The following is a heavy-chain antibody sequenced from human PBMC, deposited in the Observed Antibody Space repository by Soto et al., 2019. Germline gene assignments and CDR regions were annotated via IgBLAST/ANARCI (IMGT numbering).Heavy chain of an antibody. CDR3: AKDEQWLAQNDAFDI. D-gene: IGHD6-19*01. V-gene: IGHV3-30*18. Sequence: GGSLRPSCAASGFTFSSYGMHWVRQAPGKGLEWVAVISYDGSNKYYADSVKGRFTISRDNSKNTLYLQMNSLRAEDTAVYYCAKDEQWLAQNDAFDIWGQGTMVTVSS. J-gene: IGHJ3*02. CDR1: GFTFSSYG. CDR2: ISYDGSNK.